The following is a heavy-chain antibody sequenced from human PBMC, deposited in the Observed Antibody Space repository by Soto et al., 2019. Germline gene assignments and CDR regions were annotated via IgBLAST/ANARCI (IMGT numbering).Heavy chain of an antibody. D-gene: IGHD5-12*01. J-gene: IGHJ5*02. Sequence: SETLSLTCTVSGDSISSNNYFWGWIRQPPGKGLEWIGYIYYSGSTNYNPSLKSRVTISVDTSKNQFSLKVSSVTAADTAVYYCARGYDWFDPWGQGTLVTVSS. V-gene: IGHV4-61*05. CDR1: GDSISSNNYF. CDR2: IYYSGST. CDR3: ARGYDWFDP.